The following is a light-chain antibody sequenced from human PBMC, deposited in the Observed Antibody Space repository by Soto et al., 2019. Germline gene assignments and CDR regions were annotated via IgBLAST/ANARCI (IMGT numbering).Light chain of an antibody. CDR3: SSYAGSNNSLYV. Sequence: QSVLTQPPSASGSPGQSVTISCTGTSSDVGGYNYVSWYQQHPGKAPKLMIYEVSKRPSGVPDRFSGSKSGNTASLTVSGLQAEDEADYYCSSYAGSNNSLYVVRTGTKVTVL. J-gene: IGLJ1*01. CDR1: SSDVGGYNY. V-gene: IGLV2-8*01. CDR2: EVS.